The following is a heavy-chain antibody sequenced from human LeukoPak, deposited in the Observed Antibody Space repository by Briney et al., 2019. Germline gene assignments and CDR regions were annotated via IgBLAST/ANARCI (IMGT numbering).Heavy chain of an antibody. CDR2: IYTSGST. V-gene: IGHV4-61*02. J-gene: IGHJ4*01. Sequence: PSETLSLTCTVSGGSISSGSYYWSWIRQPAGKGLEWIGRIYTSGSTNYNPSLKSRVTISVDTSKNQFSLKLSSVTAADTAVYYCARDRGPLYDFWSGSYFDYWGQGTLVTVSS. D-gene: IGHD3-3*01. CDR1: GGSISSGSYY. CDR3: ARDRGPLYDFWSGSYFDY.